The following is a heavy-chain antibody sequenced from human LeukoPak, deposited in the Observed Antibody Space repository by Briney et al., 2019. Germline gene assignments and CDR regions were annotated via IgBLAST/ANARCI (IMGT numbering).Heavy chain of an antibody. CDR1: GDSVSGYY. CDR3: ARVRDYYYGMDV. J-gene: IGHJ6*02. CDR2: VYYSGST. Sequence: SETLSLTCTVSGDSVSGYYWSWIRQPPGKGLEWIGYVYYSGSTNYNPSLKSRVTISVDTSKNQFSLKLSSVTAADTAVYYCARVRDYYYGMDVWGQGTTVTVSS. V-gene: IGHV4-59*02.